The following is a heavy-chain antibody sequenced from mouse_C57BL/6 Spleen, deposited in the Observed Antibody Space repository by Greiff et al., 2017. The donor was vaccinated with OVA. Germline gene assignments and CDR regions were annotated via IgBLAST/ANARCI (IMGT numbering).Heavy chain of an antibody. CDR2: ISSGSSTI. V-gene: IGHV5-17*01. J-gene: IGHJ4*01. D-gene: IGHD3-3*01. Sequence: EVKLMESGGGLVKPGGSLKLSCAASGFTFSDSGMHWVRQAPEKGLEWVAYISSGSSTIYYADTVKGRFTISRDNAKNTLFLQMTSLRSEDTAMYYCAREGRDYAMDYWGQGTSVTVSS. CDR1: GFTFSDSG. CDR3: AREGRDYAMDY.